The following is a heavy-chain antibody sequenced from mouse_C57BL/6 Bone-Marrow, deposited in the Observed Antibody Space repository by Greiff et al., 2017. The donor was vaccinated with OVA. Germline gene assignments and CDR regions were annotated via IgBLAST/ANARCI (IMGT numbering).Heavy chain of an antibody. D-gene: IGHD2-3*01. V-gene: IGHV1-82*01. J-gene: IGHJ2*01. CDR2: IYPGDGDT. CDR1: GYAFSSSW. CDR3: ARHEDGYYASYFDY. Sequence: QVQLKQSGPELVKPGASVKISCRASGYAFSSSWMNWVKQRPGKGLEWIGRIYPGDGDTNYNGKFKGKATLTADKSSSTAYMQLSSLTSEDSAVYFCARHEDGYYASYFDYWGQGTILTVSS.